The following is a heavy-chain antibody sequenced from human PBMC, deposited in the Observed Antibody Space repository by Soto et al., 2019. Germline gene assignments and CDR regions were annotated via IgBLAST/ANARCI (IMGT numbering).Heavy chain of an antibody. CDR3: ARVPGGFGDFSLDY. Sequence: QVQLQESGPGLVKPSETLSLTCTVSGGSINSYYWSWIRQPAGKGLEWIGRIYSGGSTNYNPSLKSRLTVSVDTYKNQFSLKLTSVTAADTAVYYCARVPGGFGDFSLDYWGQGTLVTVSS. J-gene: IGHJ4*02. CDR2: IYSGGST. D-gene: IGHD3-10*01. CDR1: GGSINSYY. V-gene: IGHV4-4*07.